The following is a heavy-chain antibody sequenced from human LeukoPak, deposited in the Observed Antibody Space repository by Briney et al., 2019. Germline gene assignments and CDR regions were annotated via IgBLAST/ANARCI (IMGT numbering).Heavy chain of an antibody. CDR2: IIPILGIA. CDR3: ARDRLPWFGELLPNDY. J-gene: IGHJ4*02. CDR1: GGTFSSYA. D-gene: IGHD3-10*01. V-gene: IGHV1-69*04. Sequence: SVKVSCKASGGTFSSYAISWVRQAPGQGLEWMGRIIPILGIANYAQKFQGRVTITADKSTSPAYMELSSLRSEDTAVYYCARDRLPWFGELLPNDYWGQGTLVTVSS.